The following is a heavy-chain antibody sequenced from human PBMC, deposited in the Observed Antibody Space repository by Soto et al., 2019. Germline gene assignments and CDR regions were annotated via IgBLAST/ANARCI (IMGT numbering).Heavy chain of an antibody. V-gene: IGHV1-3*01. Sequence: ASVKVSCKASGYTSTSYAMHWVRQAPGQRLEWMGWINAGNGNTKYSQKFQGRVTITRDTSASTAYMELSSLRSEDTAVYYCARAPGYCSGGSCYSRVEYFQHWGQGTLVTVSS. D-gene: IGHD2-15*01. J-gene: IGHJ1*01. CDR2: INAGNGNT. CDR1: GYTSTSYA. CDR3: ARAPGYCSGGSCYSRVEYFQH.